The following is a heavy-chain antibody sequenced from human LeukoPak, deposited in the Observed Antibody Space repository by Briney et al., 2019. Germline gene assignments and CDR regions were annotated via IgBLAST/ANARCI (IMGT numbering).Heavy chain of an antibody. D-gene: IGHD6-13*01. CDR3: ARPLTGMAAVAY. J-gene: IGHJ4*02. CDR2: IYPGDSDT. Sequence: GESLKISCKGSGYSFTTYWIAWVRQMPGKGLEWMGIIYPGDSDTRCSPSFQGQVTISADKSISTAYLQWSSLKASDTAVYFCARPLTGMAAVAYWGQGTLVTVSS. CDR1: GYSFTTYW. V-gene: IGHV5-51*01.